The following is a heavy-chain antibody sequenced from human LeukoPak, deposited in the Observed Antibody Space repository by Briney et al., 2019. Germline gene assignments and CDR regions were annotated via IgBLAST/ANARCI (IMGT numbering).Heavy chain of an antibody. CDR2: ISYHGIDK. D-gene: IGHD4-17*01. Sequence: GWSLRLSCAASGFTFSTYAMHWVRQAPGKGLEWVAVISYHGIDKFYADSVKGRFTISRDNSKNTLYLQMNSLRAEDTAVYYCARAQTTVTTGGFYWGQGTLVTVSS. CDR1: GFTFSTYA. J-gene: IGHJ4*02. CDR3: ARAQTTVTTGGFY. V-gene: IGHV3-30-3*01.